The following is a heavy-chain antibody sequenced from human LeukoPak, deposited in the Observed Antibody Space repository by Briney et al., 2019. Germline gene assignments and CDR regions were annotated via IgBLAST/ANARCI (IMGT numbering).Heavy chain of an antibody. CDR2: IYYSGST. D-gene: IGHD3-10*01. Sequence: SETLSLTCTVSGGSISSSSYYWGWIRQPPGKGLEWIGSIYYSGSTYYNPSLKSRVTISVDTSKNQFSLKLSPVTAADTAVYYCARSYGSGYYYYYMDVWGKGTTVTVSS. J-gene: IGHJ6*03. V-gene: IGHV4-39*07. CDR1: GGSISSSSYY. CDR3: ARSYGSGYYYYYMDV.